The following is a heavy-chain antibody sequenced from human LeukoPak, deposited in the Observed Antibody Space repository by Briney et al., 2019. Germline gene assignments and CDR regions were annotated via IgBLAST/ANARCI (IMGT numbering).Heavy chain of an antibody. CDR3: ARAAGIIVDYFFDF. CDR1: GFPFNSYA. V-gene: IGHV3-30-3*01. Sequence: PGGSLRLSCAASGFPFNSYALNWVRQATGRGLGWVAVISYNGINTYYADSVKGRITISRDNSKNTLFLQMSSLRPEDTAIYYCARAAGIIVDYFFDFWGQGTLVTASS. J-gene: IGHJ4*02. D-gene: IGHD3-16*02. CDR2: ISYNGINT.